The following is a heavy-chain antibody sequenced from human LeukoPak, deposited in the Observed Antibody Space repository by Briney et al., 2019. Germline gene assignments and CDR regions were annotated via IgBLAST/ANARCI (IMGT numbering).Heavy chain of an antibody. Sequence: ASVKVSCKASGGTFSSYAISWVRQAPGQGPEWMGGIIPIFGTANYAQKFQGRVTITADKSTSTAYMELSSLRSEDTAVYYCARAGYDSSGYDYWGQGTLVTVSS. J-gene: IGHJ4*02. CDR1: GGTFSSYA. D-gene: IGHD3-22*01. CDR3: ARAGYDSSGYDY. CDR2: IIPIFGTA. V-gene: IGHV1-69*06.